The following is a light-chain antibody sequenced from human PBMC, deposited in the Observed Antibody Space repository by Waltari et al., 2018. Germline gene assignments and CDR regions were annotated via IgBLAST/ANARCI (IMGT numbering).Light chain of an antibody. J-gene: IGKJ4*01. CDR1: ETIKSY. V-gene: IGKV3-11*01. Sequence: EIVLTQSPATLSLSPGEGATLACRASETIKSYLAWYQQKPGQAPRLLIYDASNRATDIPARFSGSGSGTDFTLTISSLEPEDFAFYYCQQRSNWPLTFGGGTRVEIK. CDR2: DAS. CDR3: QQRSNWPLT.